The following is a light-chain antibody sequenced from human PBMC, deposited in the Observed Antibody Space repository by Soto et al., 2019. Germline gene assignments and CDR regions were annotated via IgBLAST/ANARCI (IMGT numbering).Light chain of an antibody. Sequence: DIVFTPTPTTLSMSPGEKATLSCRTSQSVSSYLAWYQQKPGQAPRLLIYGASSRATGIPDRFSGSGSGTDFTLTISRLEPEDFAVYYCQQYGISPLTFGRGTKVDIK. CDR3: QQYGISPLT. V-gene: IGKV3-20*01. CDR2: GAS. CDR1: QSVSSY. J-gene: IGKJ4*02.